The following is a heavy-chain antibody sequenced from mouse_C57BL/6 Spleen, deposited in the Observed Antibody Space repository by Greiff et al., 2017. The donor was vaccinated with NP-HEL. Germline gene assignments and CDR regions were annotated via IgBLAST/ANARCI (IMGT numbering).Heavy chain of an antibody. J-gene: IGHJ4*01. CDR2: IDPSDSYT. CDR3: ARLRRDYYAMDY. D-gene: IGHD2-12*01. Sequence: QVQLQQPGAELVMPGASVKLSCKASGYTFTSYWMHWVKQRPGQGLEWIGEIDPSDSYTNYNQKFKGKSTLTVDKSSSTAYMQLSSLTSEDSAVYYCARLRRDYYAMDYWGQGTSVTGSS. CDR1: GYTFTSYW. V-gene: IGHV1-69*01.